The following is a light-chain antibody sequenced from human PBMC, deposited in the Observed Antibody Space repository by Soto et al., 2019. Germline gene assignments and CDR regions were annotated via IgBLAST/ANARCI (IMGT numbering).Light chain of an antibody. CDR3: LGYGSSRGT. Sequence: EIVLTQSPGTLSLSPGERATLSCRASQSVSSSYLAWYQQKPGQAPRLLIYGASSRATGIPDRFSGSGAGRDFTLPMCRLGPDDFGVYYGLGYGSSRGTFGGGTKVENK. CDR1: QSVSSSY. J-gene: IGKJ4*01. CDR2: GAS. V-gene: IGKV3-20*01.